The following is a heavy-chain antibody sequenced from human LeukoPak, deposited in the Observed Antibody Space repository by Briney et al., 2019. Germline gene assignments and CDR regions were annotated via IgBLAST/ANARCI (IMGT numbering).Heavy chain of an antibody. V-gene: IGHV3-30*02. D-gene: IGHD2-2*01. CDR1: GFTFRSHG. Sequence: PGGSLRLSCAASGFTFRSHGMHWVRQAPGKGLEWVAGIWYDGSNEDYADSVKGRFTISRDNSKNTLYLQMDSLRADDTAVYYCAKDSSTWGNRYFDYWGQGTLVTVSS. CDR3: AKDSSTWGNRYFDY. J-gene: IGHJ4*02. CDR2: IWYDGSNE.